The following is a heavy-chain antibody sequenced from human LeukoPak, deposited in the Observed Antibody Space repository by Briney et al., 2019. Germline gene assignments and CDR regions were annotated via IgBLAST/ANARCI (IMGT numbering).Heavy chain of an antibody. J-gene: IGHJ3*02. D-gene: IGHD3-16*01. Sequence: SETLSLTCTVSGGSISSGSYYWSWIRQPAGKGLEWIGRIYTSGSTNYNPSLKSRVTMSVDTSKNQFSLKLSSVTAADTAVYYCARELRLGGFDIWGQGTMVTVSS. CDR3: ARELRLGGFDI. CDR2: IYTSGST. V-gene: IGHV4-61*02. CDR1: GGSISSGSYY.